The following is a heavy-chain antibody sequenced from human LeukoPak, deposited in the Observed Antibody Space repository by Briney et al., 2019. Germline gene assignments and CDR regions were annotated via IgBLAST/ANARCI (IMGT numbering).Heavy chain of an antibody. CDR2: IYYSGNT. J-gene: IGHJ5*02. D-gene: IGHD2-8*01. V-gene: IGHV4-31*01. CDR1: GGSISSGGYY. Sequence: SQTLSLTCTVSGGSISSGGYYWSWIRQHPGKGLEWVGYIYYSGNTYYNPSLKSLVTISVDTSKNQSSLHLSSVPAADTAVYYCARGVMLHASFDWFDPWGQGTLVTVSS. CDR3: ARGVMLHASFDWFDP.